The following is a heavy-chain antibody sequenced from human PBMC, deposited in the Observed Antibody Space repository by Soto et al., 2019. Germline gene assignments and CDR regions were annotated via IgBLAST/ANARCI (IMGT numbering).Heavy chain of an antibody. D-gene: IGHD1-26*01. V-gene: IGHV3-23*01. J-gene: IGHJ4*02. CDR2: ISGSGGST. CDR3: AKDRDSGSYYYDY. CDR1: GFTFSSYA. Sequence: GGSLRLSCAASGFTFSSYAMSRVRQAPGKGLEWVSAISGSGGSTSYADSVKGRFTISRDNSKNTLYLQMNSLRAEDTAVYYCAKDRDSGSYYYDYWGQGTLVTVSS.